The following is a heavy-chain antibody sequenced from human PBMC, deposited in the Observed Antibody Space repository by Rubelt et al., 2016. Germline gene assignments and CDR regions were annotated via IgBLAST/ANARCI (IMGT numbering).Heavy chain of an antibody. J-gene: IGHJ4*02. V-gene: IGHV5-51*03. Sequence: EVQLVQSGAEVKKPGESLKISCKGSGYSFTSYWIGWVRQMPGKGLEWMGIIYPGDSDTRYCPPFQGKGTISADKSFSTAYLQWSSLKASDTAMYYCAKLRRDVSSGWVDYWGQGTLVTVSS. CDR1: GYSFTSYW. CDR3: AKLRRDVSSGWVDY. CDR2: IYPGDSDT. D-gene: IGHD6-19*01.